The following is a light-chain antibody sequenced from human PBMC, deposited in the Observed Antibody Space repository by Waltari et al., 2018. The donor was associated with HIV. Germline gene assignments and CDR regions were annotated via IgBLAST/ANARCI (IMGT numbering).Light chain of an antibody. CDR3: ATWDDSLNDYV. J-gene: IGLJ1*01. CDR1: RSIIGTNA. Sequence: QSVLTQPLSVSEPPRQTVTISFSGSRSIIGTNAATWDQEHPRKAPKRLIYYNELILPGVSDRFSGSKSGTSATLAISGLQSEDEADYFCATWDDSLNDYVFGTVTKVTVL. CDR2: YNE. V-gene: IGLV1-36*01.